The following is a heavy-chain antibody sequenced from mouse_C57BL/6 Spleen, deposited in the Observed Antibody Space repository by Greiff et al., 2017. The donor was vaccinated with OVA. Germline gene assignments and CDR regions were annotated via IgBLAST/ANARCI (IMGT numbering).Heavy chain of an antibody. CDR3: ARDYGSSGDY. V-gene: IGHV1-52*01. Sequence: QVQLQQPGAELVRPGSSVKLSCKASGYTFTSYWMHWVKQRPIQGLEWIGNIDPSDSETHYNQKFKDKATLTVDKSSSTAYVQLSSLTSEDSAVYYCARDYGSSGDYWGQGTTLTVSS. CDR2: IDPSDSET. J-gene: IGHJ2*01. CDR1: GYTFTSYW. D-gene: IGHD1-1*01.